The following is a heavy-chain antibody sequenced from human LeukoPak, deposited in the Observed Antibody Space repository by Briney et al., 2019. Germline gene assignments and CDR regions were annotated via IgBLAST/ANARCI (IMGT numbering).Heavy chain of an antibody. CDR3: ARATNWGYAFDI. CDR1: GFTFSSYA. V-gene: IGHV3-23*01. J-gene: IGHJ3*02. CDR2: ISGSGGTT. Sequence: GGSLRLSCAASGFTFSSYAMNWVRQAPGKGLEWVSAISGSGGTTYYADSVKGRFTISRDNAKNSLYLQMNSLRAEDTAVYYCARATNWGYAFDIWGQGTVVTVSS. D-gene: IGHD7-27*01.